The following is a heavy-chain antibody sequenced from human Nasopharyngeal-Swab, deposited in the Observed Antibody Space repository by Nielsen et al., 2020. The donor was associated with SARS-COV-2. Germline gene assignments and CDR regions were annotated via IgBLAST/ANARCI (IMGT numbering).Heavy chain of an antibody. V-gene: IGHV3-74*01. J-gene: IGHJ4*02. CDR2: LHSDGSGT. CDR1: GFTISRYW. D-gene: IGHD5-24*01. Sequence: GGSLRLSCAASGFTISRYWMLWVRPAPGKGLVWVSRLHSDGSGTTYADSVRGRFTISRDNAKNTLYLQMNSLRAEDTAVYYCARGGDGYSMDYWGQGTLVTVSS. CDR3: ARGGDGYSMDY.